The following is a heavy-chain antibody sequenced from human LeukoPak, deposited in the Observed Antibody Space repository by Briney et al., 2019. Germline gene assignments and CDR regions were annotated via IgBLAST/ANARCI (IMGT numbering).Heavy chain of an antibody. J-gene: IGHJ4*02. Sequence: GGSLRLSCAASGFTFSSYSMNWVRQAPGKGLEWVSSISSSSSYIYYADSVKGRFTISRDNVKNSLYLQMNSLRAEDTAVYYCAREYDYVWGSYRSFDYWGQGTLSPSPQ. CDR1: GFTFSSYS. CDR3: AREYDYVWGSYRSFDY. D-gene: IGHD3-16*02. V-gene: IGHV3-21*01. CDR2: ISSSSSYI.